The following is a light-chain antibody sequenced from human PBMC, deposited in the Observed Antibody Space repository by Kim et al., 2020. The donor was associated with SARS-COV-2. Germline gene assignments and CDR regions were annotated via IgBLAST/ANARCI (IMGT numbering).Light chain of an antibody. CDR3: CSYAGSPWV. CDR1: SSDVGGYNY. CDR2: DVS. Sequence: PGESVTISCTGTSSDVGGYNYVSWYQQHPGKAPKLMIHDVSERPSGVPDRFSGSKSGNTASLTISGLQAEDEADYYCCSYAGSPWVFGGGTKLTVL. J-gene: IGLJ3*02. V-gene: IGLV2-11*03.